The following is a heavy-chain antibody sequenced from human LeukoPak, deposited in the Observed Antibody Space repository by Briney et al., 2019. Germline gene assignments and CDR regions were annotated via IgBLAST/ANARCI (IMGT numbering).Heavy chain of an antibody. CDR2: IQYDGSNN. CDR3: AKDPGYCSGGSCSPQAFDI. Sequence: GGSLRLSCVASGFTFRSHGMHWVRQAPGRGLEWVAFIQYDGSNNYYADSVKGRFTVSRDDSKNTLYLQMNSLKTEDTAVYYCAKDPGYCSGGSCSPQAFDIWGQGTMVTVSS. D-gene: IGHD2-15*01. J-gene: IGHJ3*02. CDR1: GFTFRSHG. V-gene: IGHV3-30*02.